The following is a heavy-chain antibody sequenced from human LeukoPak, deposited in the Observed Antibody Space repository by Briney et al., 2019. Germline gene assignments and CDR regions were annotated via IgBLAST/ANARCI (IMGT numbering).Heavy chain of an antibody. V-gene: IGHV4-59*01. CDR1: GGSISSYY. J-gene: IGHJ4*02. CDR2: IYYRGST. Sequence: SETLSLTCTVSGGSISSYYWSWTRQPPGKGLEWIGYIYYRGSTNYNPSLKSRVTISVDTSKNQFSLRLTSVTAADTAVYYCARGGWYYDCWGQGTLVTVSS. D-gene: IGHD6-19*01. CDR3: ARGGWYYDC.